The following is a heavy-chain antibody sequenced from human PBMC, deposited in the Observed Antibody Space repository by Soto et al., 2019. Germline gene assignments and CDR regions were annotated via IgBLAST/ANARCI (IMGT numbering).Heavy chain of an antibody. CDR2: IYYSGST. J-gene: IGHJ4*02. Sequence: QVQLQESGPGLVKPSETLSLTCTVSGGSISSYFWTWIRQPPGKGLEWIGYIYYSGSTNYNPSLKSRVTISVDTSKNQFSLKLSSVTAADTAVYYWARAGDGYRNWGQGTLVTVSS. CDR1: GGSISSYF. D-gene: IGHD5-12*01. CDR3: ARAGDGYRN. V-gene: IGHV4-59*01.